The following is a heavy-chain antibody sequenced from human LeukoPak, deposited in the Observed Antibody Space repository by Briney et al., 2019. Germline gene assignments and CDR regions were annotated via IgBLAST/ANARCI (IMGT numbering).Heavy chain of an antibody. V-gene: IGHV3-74*01. D-gene: IGHD2-2*01. CDR3: AIGYCSSVSCPEAPFDI. CDR2: IRSDGGST. Sequence: HPGGSLRLSCAASGFTFTSYWMHWVRQAPGKGLVWVSRIRSDGGSTTYADSVKGRFTISRDNAKNTLYLQMKSLRVEDTAVYYCAIGYCSSVSCPEAPFDIWGQGTMVTVSS. CDR1: GFTFTSYW. J-gene: IGHJ3*02.